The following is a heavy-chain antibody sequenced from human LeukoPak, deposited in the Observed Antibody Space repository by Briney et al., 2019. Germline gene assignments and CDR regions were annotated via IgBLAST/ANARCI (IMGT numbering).Heavy chain of an antibody. CDR2: ISSSSSYI. Sequence: GGSLRLSCAASGFTFSSYSMNWVRQAPGKGLEWVSSISSSSSYIYYADSVKGRFTISRDNAKNSLYLQMNSLRAEDTVVYYCARDHGAYYFDYWGQGTLVTVSS. CDR1: GFTFSSYS. CDR3: ARDHGAYYFDY. D-gene: IGHD3-10*01. J-gene: IGHJ4*02. V-gene: IGHV3-21*01.